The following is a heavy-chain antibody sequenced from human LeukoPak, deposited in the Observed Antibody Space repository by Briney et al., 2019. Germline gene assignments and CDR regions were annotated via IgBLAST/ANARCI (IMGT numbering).Heavy chain of an antibody. CDR2: IYPGGSDT. CDR1: GYSFTSYW. V-gene: IGHV5-51*01. Sequence: GESLKISCKGSGYSFTSYWISWVRQMPGKGLEWMGIIYPGGSDTRYSPSFQGQVTISADKSISTAYLQWSSLKASDTAMYYCASHSQLAAAGKGYYFDYWGQGTLVTVSS. D-gene: IGHD6-13*01. CDR3: ASHSQLAAAGKGYYFDY. J-gene: IGHJ4*02.